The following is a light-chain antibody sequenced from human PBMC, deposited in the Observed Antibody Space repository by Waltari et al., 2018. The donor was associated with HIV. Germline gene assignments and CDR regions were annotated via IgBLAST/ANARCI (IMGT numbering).Light chain of an antibody. CDR2: EVS. CDR3: CAYAGSTTYVI. J-gene: IGLJ2*01. Sequence: QSALPQPPPLPASPGRPLPIPSPATSRDLGGYTLVSWYQQLPGKSPKLMIYEVSKRLSGVSNRFSGSKSGNTASLTISGLQAEDEADYYCCAYAGSTTYVIFGGGTKLTVL. V-gene: IGLV2-23*02. CDR1: SRDLGGYTL.